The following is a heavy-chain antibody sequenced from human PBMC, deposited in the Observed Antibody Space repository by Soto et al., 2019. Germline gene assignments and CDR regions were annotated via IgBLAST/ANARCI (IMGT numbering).Heavy chain of an antibody. V-gene: IGHV3-30*18. CDR3: AKDVTSSSPDDVQYYYYYGMDV. CDR2: ISYDGSNK. D-gene: IGHD6-6*01. Sequence: GGSLRLSCAASGFTFSSYGMHWVRQAPGKGLEWVAVISYDGSNKYYADSVKGRFTISRDNSKNTLYLQMNSLRAEDTAVYYCAKDVTSSSPDDVQYYYYYGMDVWGQGTTVTVSS. J-gene: IGHJ6*02. CDR1: GFTFSSYG.